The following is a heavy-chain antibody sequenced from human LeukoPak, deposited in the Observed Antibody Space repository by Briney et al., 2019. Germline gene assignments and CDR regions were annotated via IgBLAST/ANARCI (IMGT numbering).Heavy chain of an antibody. CDR2: ISYDGSNK. J-gene: IGHJ4*02. V-gene: IGHV3-30*03. CDR3: AREGSIVARTDY. CDR1: GFTFSSYG. Sequence: PGGSLRPSCAASGFTFSSYGMHWVRQAPGKGLEWVAVISYDGSNKYYADSVKGRFTISRDNSKNTLYLQMNGLKTEDTAVYYCAREGSIVARTDYWGQGALVIVSS. D-gene: IGHD3-16*02.